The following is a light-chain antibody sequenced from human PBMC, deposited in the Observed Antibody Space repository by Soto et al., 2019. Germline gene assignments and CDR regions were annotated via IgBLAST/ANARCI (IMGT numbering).Light chain of an antibody. CDR1: SSDVGYSGY. V-gene: IGLV2-14*01. CDR3: CFFTGTGSQYV. J-gene: IGLJ1*01. CDR2: EVK. Sequence: QSALTQPASVSGSPGQSNSLSRAGSSSDVGYSGYVSRYRQHPGKAPQLIIYEVKKRPSGVSNRFCGTKSGNTASLTISGLQPDDEADYYCCFFTGTGSQYVFGPGTKVTV.